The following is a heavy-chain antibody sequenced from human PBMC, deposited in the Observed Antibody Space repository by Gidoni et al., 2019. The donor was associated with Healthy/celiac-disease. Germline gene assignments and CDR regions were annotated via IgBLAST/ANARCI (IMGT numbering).Heavy chain of an antibody. CDR2: IYYSGST. CDR3: ARHRRDCGGDCEAGVFDY. J-gene: IGHJ4*02. CDR1: GGSISSSSYY. D-gene: IGHD2-21*02. Sequence: QLQLQESGPGLVKPSETLSLTCTVSGGSISSSSYYWGWIRQPPGKGLEWIGSIYYSGSTYYNPSLKSRVTISVDTSKNQFSLKLSSVTAADTAVYYWARHRRDCGGDCEAGVFDYWGQGTLVTVSS. V-gene: IGHV4-39*01.